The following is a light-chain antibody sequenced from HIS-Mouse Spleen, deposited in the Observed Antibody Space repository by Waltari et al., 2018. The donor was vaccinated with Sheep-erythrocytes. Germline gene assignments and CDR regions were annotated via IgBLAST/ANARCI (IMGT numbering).Light chain of an antibody. CDR2: DVS. CDR3: CSYAGSYTFV. Sequence: QSALTQPRSVSGSPGQSVTISCTGTSRAAGGYNYVPWYQQHPGKAPKLMIYDVSKRPSGVPDRFSGSKSGNTASLTISGLQAEDEADYYCCSYAGSYTFVFGTGTKVTVL. CDR1: SRAAGGYNY. J-gene: IGLJ1*01. V-gene: IGLV2-11*01.